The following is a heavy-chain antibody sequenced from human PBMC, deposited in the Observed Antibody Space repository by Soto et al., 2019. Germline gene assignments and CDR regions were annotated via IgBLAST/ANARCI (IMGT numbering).Heavy chain of an antibody. CDR3: VKETYYYDVSSYYPLGS. D-gene: IGHD3-22*01. V-gene: IGHV3-43*01. CDR2: ISRDGTNT. CDR1: GFTFDDYN. J-gene: IGHJ5*02. Sequence: GGSLRLSCAASGFTFDDYNMHWVRQAPGKGLEWVSLISRDGTNTNYAESVKGRFTISRDNSKNSLYLQMNSLRTEDTALYYCVKETYYYDVSSYYPLGSWGQGTLVTVSS.